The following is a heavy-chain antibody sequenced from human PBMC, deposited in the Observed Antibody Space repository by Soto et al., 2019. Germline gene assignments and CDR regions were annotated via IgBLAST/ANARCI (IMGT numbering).Heavy chain of an antibody. Sequence: QLQLQESGPGLVKPSETLSLTCTVSGGSISSSSYYWGWIRQPPGKGLEWIGSIYYSGSTYYNPSLKSRVTISVDTSKNQFSLKLSSVTAADTAVYYCARTGIVGATTVYWGQGTLVTVSS. D-gene: IGHD1-26*01. CDR2: IYYSGST. V-gene: IGHV4-39*01. CDR3: ARTGIVGATTVY. CDR1: GGSISSSSYY. J-gene: IGHJ4*02.